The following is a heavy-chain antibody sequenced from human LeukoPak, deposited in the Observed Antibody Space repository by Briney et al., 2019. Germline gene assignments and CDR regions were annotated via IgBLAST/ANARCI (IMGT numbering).Heavy chain of an antibody. Sequence: GGSLRLSCAASGFTFSSYSMNWVRQAPGKGLEWVSSISSSSSYIYYADSVKGRFTISRDNAKNSLYLQMNSLRAEDTAVYYCARAHPGSITGTTGAFDIWGQGTMVTVSS. CDR1: GFTFSSYS. CDR2: ISSSSSYI. CDR3: ARAHPGSITGTTGAFDI. D-gene: IGHD1-20*01. J-gene: IGHJ3*02. V-gene: IGHV3-21*01.